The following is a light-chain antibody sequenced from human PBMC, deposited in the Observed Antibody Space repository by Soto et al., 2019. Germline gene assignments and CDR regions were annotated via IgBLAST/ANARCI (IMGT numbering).Light chain of an antibody. Sequence: IVLTQSPGTVAVSPGERVTLSCRASQSVDSTYLAWYQQRPGQAPRLLIFGASTKATGIPDRFSGSGAGTDFTLTISSLEPEDSAVYCCQQFANSHLFFGAGTKGRSN. CDR2: GAS. V-gene: IGKV3-20*01. J-gene: IGKJ4*01. CDR1: QSVDSTY. CDR3: QQFANSHLF.